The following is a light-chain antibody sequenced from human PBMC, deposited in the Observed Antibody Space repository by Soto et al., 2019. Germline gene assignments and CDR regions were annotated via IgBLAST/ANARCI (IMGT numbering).Light chain of an antibody. CDR2: GAS. V-gene: IGKV3-20*01. Sequence: EIGLTQSPGSLSLSPRERATLSCRASQSVSSNHLAWYQQQPGQAPRLLIYGASRRATGIPDRFSGSGSGTDFTLTISRLEPEDFAMYYCQQYGSSAYSFGQGTKVEIK. J-gene: IGKJ2*01. CDR3: QQYGSSAYS. CDR1: QSVSSNH.